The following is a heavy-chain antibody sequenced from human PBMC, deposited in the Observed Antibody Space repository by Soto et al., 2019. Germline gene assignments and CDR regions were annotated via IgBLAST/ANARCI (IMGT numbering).Heavy chain of an antibody. CDR3: ATGSSWYQPYNWFDP. D-gene: IGHD6-13*01. Sequence: GGSLRLSCAASGFAFSDYYMSWIRQAPGKGLEWVSYISSSGSTIYYADSVKGRFTISRDNAKNSLYLQMNSLRAEDTAVYYCATGSSWYQPYNWFDPWAQGTLVTVSS. J-gene: IGHJ5*02. V-gene: IGHV3-11*01. CDR1: GFAFSDYY. CDR2: ISSSGSTI.